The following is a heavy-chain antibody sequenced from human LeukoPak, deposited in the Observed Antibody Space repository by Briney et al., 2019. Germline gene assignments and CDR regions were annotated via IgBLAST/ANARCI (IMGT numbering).Heavy chain of an antibody. CDR2: TYYRSKWKN. V-gene: IGHV6-1*01. D-gene: IGHD7-27*01. J-gene: IGHJ4*02. Sequence: SQTLSLTCAISGDSVSSDVAAWNWIRQSPSRGLEWLGRTYYRSKWKNDYAVSVQGRITISPDTSKNQFSLQLTSVTPEDTAVYYCARGSWGSGFGWGQGTLVTVSS. CDR3: ARGSWGSGFG. CDR1: GDSVSSDVAA.